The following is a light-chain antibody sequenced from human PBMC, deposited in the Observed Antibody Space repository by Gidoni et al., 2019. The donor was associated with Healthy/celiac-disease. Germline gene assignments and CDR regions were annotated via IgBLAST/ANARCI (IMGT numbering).Light chain of an antibody. J-gene: IGLJ1*01. V-gene: IGLV2-11*01. CDR3: CSYAGSYSYV. Sequence: QSALTQPRSVSGSPGQSVTISCPGTSSDVGGSNYVSWYQQPPGKAPKLMIYDVSKRPSGVPDRFSGSKSGNTASLTISGLQAEDEADYYCCSYAGSYSYVFGTGTKVTVL. CDR2: DVS. CDR1: SSDVGGSNY.